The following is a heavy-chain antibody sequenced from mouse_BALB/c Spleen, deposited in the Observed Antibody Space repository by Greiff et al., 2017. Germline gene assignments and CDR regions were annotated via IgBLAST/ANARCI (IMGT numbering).Heavy chain of an antibody. CDR3: ARGYYRYDWYFDV. CDR2: ISSGSSTI. Sequence: EVQGVESGGGLVQPGGSRKLSCAASGFTFSSFGMHWVRQAPEKGLEWVAYISSGSSTIYYADTVKGRFTISRDNPKNTLFLQMTSLRSEDTAMYYCARGYYRYDWYFDVWGAGTTVTVSS. CDR1: GFTFSSFG. J-gene: IGHJ1*01. D-gene: IGHD2-14*01. V-gene: IGHV5-17*02.